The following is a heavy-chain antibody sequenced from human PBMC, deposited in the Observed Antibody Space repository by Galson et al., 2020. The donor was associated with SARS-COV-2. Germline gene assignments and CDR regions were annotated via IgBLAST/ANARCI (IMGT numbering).Heavy chain of an antibody. Sequence: GGSLRLSCAGSGFVFKNHWMTWVRQAPGKGLEWVANIRQDGNEKYYADSVKGRFNISRDNFEKLLFLEMKSLRVEDSAVYYCARDGLGWGPFDVWGKGTLVIVSS. CDR3: ARDGLGWGPFDV. D-gene: IGHD3-16*01. V-gene: IGHV3-7*01. J-gene: IGHJ1*01. CDR2: IRQDGNEK. CDR1: GFVFKNHW.